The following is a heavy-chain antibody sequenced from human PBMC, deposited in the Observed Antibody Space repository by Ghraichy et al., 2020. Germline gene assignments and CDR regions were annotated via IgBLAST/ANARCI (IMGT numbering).Heavy chain of an antibody. Sequence: SQTLSLTCTVSGGSIRRGAYYWTWIRQHPGKGLEWIGYIYYSGSTYYNPSLKSRVSISVDTSNNQFSLKLTSVTAADTAVYFCARSYWIDIGVASHVDSWGQGTLVTVSS. CDR2: IYYSGST. V-gene: IGHV4-31*03. CDR3: ARSYWIDIGVASHVDS. D-gene: IGHD3-10*01. J-gene: IGHJ4*02. CDR1: GGSIRRGAYY.